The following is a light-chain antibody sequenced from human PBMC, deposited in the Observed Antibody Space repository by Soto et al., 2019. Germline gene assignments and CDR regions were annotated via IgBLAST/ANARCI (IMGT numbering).Light chain of an antibody. CDR3: QQCDSYPYT. Sequence: DIRMSQSPSTLSASVGDRVTITCRASQSLTYRLAWYQQKPGKAPKVLIYDVSSLESGVPSRFSGSGSGTEFTLTISSLQPDDFATYYCQQCDSYPYTFGQGTRLEIK. V-gene: IGKV1-5*01. J-gene: IGKJ5*01. CDR1: QSLTYR. CDR2: DVS.